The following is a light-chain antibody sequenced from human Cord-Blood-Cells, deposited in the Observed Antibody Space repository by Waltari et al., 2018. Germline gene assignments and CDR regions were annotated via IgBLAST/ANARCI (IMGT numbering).Light chain of an antibody. CDR1: FIAVGAHHY. V-gene: IGLV2-8*01. Sequence: QSALTQPPSASGSPGLSVTLSCTGTFIAVGAHHYVSWYQQHPSTAPNLMIYEVSKRPSGVPDHFSGAKSGNSASLTVSGLHAEDDADYYCSSYAGSNYVFGTGTKVTVL. CDR3: SSYAGSNYV. J-gene: IGLJ1*01. CDR2: EVS.